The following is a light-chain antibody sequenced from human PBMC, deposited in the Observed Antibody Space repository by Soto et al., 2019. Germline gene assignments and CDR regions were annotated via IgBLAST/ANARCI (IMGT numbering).Light chain of an antibody. CDR3: QQYGSSPAT. V-gene: IGKV3-20*01. Sequence: EIVFTQSPGTLSLSPGERATLSCRASQSVSINYLAWYPQKPGQAPRLLIYGASSRATGIPDRFSGSGSGTDFTLTISRLEPEDFAVYYCQQYGSSPATFGQGTKVDIK. J-gene: IGKJ1*01. CDR2: GAS. CDR1: QSVSINY.